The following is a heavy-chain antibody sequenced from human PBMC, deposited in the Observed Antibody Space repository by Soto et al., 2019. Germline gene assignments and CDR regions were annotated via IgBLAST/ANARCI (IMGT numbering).Heavy chain of an antibody. V-gene: IGHV2-26*01. CDR1: GFSLSNARMG. Sequence: QVTLKESGPVLVQPTETLTLTCTVSGFSLSNARMGVSWIRQPPGKALEWLAHIFSNDEKSYSTSLKSRLTLSRDTSKSQVVLTMTNMDTVDTATYYCARQGSDSGRTVDYYGMHVWGQGTTVTVSS. J-gene: IGHJ6*02. CDR2: IFSNDEK. CDR3: ARQGSDSGRTVDYYGMHV. D-gene: IGHD1-26*01.